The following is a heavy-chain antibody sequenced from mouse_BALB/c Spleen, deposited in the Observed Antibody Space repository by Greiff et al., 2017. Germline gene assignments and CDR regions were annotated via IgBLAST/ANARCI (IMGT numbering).Heavy chain of an antibody. J-gene: IGHJ4*01. Sequence: QVQLQQSGAELVKPGAPVKLSCKASGYTFTSYWMNWVKQRPGRGLEWIGRIDPSDSETHYNQKFKDKATLTVDKSSSTAYIQLSSLTSEDSAVYYCARDGYYAYYYAMDYWGQGTSVTVSS. CDR1: GYTFTSYW. V-gene: IGHV1-69*02. D-gene: IGHD2-3*01. CDR2: IDPSDSET. CDR3: ARDGYYAYYYAMDY.